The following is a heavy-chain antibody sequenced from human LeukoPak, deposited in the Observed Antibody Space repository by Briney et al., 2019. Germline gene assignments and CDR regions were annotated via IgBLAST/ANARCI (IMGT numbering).Heavy chain of an antibody. CDR3: ARDRGDSYNSYYFDY. J-gene: IGHJ4*02. V-gene: IGHV3-21*01. D-gene: IGHD5-24*01. CDR2: ISSSSSYI. Sequence: GGSLRLSCAASGFTFSSYSMNWVRQAPGKGLEWVSSISSSSSYIYYADSVKGRFTISRDNAKNSLYLQMNSLRAEDTAVYYCARDRGDSYNSYYFDYWGQGTLVTVSS. CDR1: GFTFSSYS.